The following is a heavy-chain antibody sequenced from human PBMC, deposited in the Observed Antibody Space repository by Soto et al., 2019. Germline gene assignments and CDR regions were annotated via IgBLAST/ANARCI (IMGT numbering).Heavy chain of an antibody. J-gene: IGHJ6*02. V-gene: IGHV3-9*01. CDR3: AKDAQPGIAAAGNWTFYYYYGMDV. CDR2: ISWNGGSI. CDR1: GFTFDDYA. D-gene: IGHD6-13*01. Sequence: EVQLVESGGGLVQPGRSLRLSCAASGFTFDDYAMHWVRQAPGKGLEWVSGISWNGGSIGYADSVKGRFTISRDNAKNSLNLQMNRLRAEDTALYYCAKDAQPGIAAAGNWTFYYYYGMDVWGQGTTVTVFS.